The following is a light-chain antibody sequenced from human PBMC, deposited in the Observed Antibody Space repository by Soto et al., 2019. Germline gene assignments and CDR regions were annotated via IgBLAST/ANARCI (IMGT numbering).Light chain of an antibody. J-gene: IGKJ3*01. V-gene: IGKV1-39*01. Sequence: DIQMTQSPSSLSASVGDRVTITCRASQNIGNYLNWYLQKPGKDPNLLIYATSSVQSGVPSTFSGSGSGTDVTLTISSLQPEDFATYYGQQSYSPPFTFGPGTKVDI. CDR3: QQSYSPPFT. CDR1: QNIGNY. CDR2: ATS.